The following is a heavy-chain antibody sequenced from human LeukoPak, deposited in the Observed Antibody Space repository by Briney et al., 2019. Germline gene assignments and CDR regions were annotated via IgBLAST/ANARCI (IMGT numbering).Heavy chain of an antibody. J-gene: IGHJ4*02. Sequence: GASVKVSCKASGYTFTTYGITWVRQAPGQGLEWMGWISGYNGNTNYAQKLQGRVTMTTDTSTSTAYMELRSLRSDDTAVYYCARDAIPYYYDSSGYFGYWGQGTLVTVSS. D-gene: IGHD3-22*01. V-gene: IGHV1-18*01. CDR1: GYTFTTYG. CDR3: ARDAIPYYYDSSGYFGY. CDR2: ISGYNGNT.